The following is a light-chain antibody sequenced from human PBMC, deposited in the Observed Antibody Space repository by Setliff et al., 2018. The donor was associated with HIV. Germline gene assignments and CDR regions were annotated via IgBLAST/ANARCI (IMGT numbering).Light chain of an antibody. CDR3: QVWDSSSDHYV. J-gene: IGLJ1*01. V-gene: IGLV3-21*03. CDR2: DDS. Sequence: SYELTQPPSVSVAPGKTARITCGGNKIGSKSVHWYRQKPGQAPVLVVYDDSDRPSGIPERFSGSNSGNTATLTISRVEAGDEADYYCQVWDSSSDHYVLGTGTKVTVL. CDR1: KIGSKS.